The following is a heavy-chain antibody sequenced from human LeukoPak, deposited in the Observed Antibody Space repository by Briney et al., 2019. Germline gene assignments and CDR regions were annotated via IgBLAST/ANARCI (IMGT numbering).Heavy chain of an antibody. D-gene: IGHD6-13*01. CDR3: AKAPHSGTEWYFDL. CDR1: GFTFDDYA. CDR2: ISWNSLFI. V-gene: IGHV3-9*01. Sequence: GGSLRLSCAASGFTFDDYAMHWVRQAPGKGLEWVSSISWNSLFIGCADSVKGRFTISRDNAKNSLYLQLNSLRPEDTAFYYCAKAPHSGTEWYFDLWGRGTLVTVSS. J-gene: IGHJ2*01.